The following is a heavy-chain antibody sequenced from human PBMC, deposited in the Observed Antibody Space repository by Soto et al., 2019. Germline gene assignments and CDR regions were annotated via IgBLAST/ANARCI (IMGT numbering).Heavy chain of an antibody. Sequence: QPGGSLRLSCAASGFTFSSYAMHWVRQAPGKGLEWVAVISYDGSNKYYADSVKGRFTISRDNSKNTLYLQMNSLRAEDTAVYYCASIDSRGVFDYWGQGTLVTVSS. CDR2: ISYDGSNK. V-gene: IGHV3-30-3*01. CDR1: GFTFSSYA. CDR3: ASIDSRGVFDY. D-gene: IGHD3-22*01. J-gene: IGHJ4*02.